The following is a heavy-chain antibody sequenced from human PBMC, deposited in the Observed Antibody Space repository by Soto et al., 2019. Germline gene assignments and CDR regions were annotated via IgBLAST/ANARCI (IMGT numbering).Heavy chain of an antibody. CDR3: ASEFDGSGRYFDY. CDR2: IWSHGNAE. Sequence: GGSLRLSCAASGFFFSTYGMNWVRQAPGKGLEWVALIWSHGNAERYADSVRGRFTISRDNSKNTLYLQMNSLRAEDTAVYYCASEFDGSGRYFDYWGQGTLVTAPQ. V-gene: IGHV3-33*01. J-gene: IGHJ4*02. D-gene: IGHD2-2*03. CDR1: GFFFSTYG.